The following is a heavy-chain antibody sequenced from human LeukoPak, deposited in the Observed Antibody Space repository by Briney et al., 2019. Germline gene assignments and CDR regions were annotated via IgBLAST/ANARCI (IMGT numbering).Heavy chain of an antibody. CDR1: VFIFSSCA. CDR2: IRGSGGST. CDR3: AKDRRWGSPTEFDY. D-gene: IGHD2-21*01. V-gene: IGHV3-23*01. Sequence: PGRCQRLSCAASVFIFSSCAMRWVRRARGKGLEWVSDIRGSGGSTYYADSVKGRFTISRDNSKNTLYLQMNSLRAEDTAVYYCAKDRRWGSPTEFDYWGQGTLVTVSS. J-gene: IGHJ4*02.